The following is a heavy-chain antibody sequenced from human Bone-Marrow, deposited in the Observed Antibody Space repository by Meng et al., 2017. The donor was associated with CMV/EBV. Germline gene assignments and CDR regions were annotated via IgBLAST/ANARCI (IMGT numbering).Heavy chain of an antibody. CDR2: IYWNDDK. D-gene: IGHD3-3*01. CDR3: AHLLTYYDFWSGPEGGYNWFDP. V-gene: IGHV2-5*01. J-gene: IGHJ5*02. Sequence: VGVGWMRQHPGKALEWLALIYWNDDKRYSPSLKSRITITKDTSKNQVVLTMTNMDPVDTATYYCAHLLTYYDFWSGPEGGYNWFDPWGQGTLVTVSS. CDR1: VG.